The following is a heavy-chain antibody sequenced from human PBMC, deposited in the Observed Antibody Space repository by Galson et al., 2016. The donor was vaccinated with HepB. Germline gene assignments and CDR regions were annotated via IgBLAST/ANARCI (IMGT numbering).Heavy chain of an antibody. CDR1: GFTVSNNY. D-gene: IGHD6-19*01. J-gene: IGHJ6*02. CDR2: IIQEGHHK. CDR3: ARGIDSKREVAGKVYYYYGLDV. V-gene: IGHV3-7*01. Sequence: SLRLSCAASGFTVSNNYMRWVRQAPGKGLEWVANIIQEGHHKNYVESVEGRFTISRDNANNSVFLQMDSLRVEDTAVYYCARGIDSKREVAGKVYYYYGLDVWGQGTTVTVSS.